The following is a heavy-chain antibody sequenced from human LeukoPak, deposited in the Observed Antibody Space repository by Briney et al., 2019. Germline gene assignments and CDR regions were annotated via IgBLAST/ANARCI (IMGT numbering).Heavy chain of an antibody. D-gene: IGHD1-26*01. CDR1: GFTFDDYA. CDR3: VKDKQKWWEPDYYHHMDV. CDR2: ISWDGGSI. Sequence: GGSLRLSCAASGFTFDDYAMHWVRQAPGKGLEWVSLISWDGGSIFFADSVKGRFTISRDNSKNSLYLEMTSLRAEDTALYYCVKDKQKWWEPDYYHHMDVWGKGTTVTVSS. V-gene: IGHV3-43D*03. J-gene: IGHJ6*03.